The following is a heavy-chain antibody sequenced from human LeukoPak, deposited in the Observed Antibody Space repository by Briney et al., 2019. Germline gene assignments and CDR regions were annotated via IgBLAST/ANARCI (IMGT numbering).Heavy chain of an antibody. CDR3: APHAGTVGY. CDR1: GFTFDDYA. CDR2: ISGDGGST. J-gene: IGHJ4*02. Sequence: GGSLRLSCAASGFTFDDYAMHWVRQAPGKRLEWVSLISGDGGSTYYADSVKGRFTISRDNAKNSLYLQMNSLRVEDTAVYYCAPHAGTVGYWGQGTLVTVSS. V-gene: IGHV3-43*02. D-gene: IGHD1-26*01.